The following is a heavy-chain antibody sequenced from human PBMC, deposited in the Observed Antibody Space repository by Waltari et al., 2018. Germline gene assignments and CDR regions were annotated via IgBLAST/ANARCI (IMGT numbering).Heavy chain of an antibody. CDR2: KNPHRGGT. CDR3: ARGGRRGIAAPNWFDP. Sequence: QVQLVQSGAEVKKPGASVKVSCKASGYTFTGYYMHWVRQAPGQGLEWKGWKNPHRGGTNYAQKFQGRVTMTRETSISTAYMELSRLRSDDTAVYYCARGGRRGIAAPNWFDPWGQGTLVTVSS. CDR1: GYTFTGYY. D-gene: IGHD6-13*01. V-gene: IGHV1-2*02. J-gene: IGHJ5*02.